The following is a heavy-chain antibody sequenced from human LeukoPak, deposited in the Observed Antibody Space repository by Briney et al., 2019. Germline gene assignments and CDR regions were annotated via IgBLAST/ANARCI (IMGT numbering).Heavy chain of an antibody. D-gene: IGHD3-16*02. Sequence: ASVKVSCKASGYTFTGYYMQWVRQAPGQGLEWMGRMNPKSGGTNYAQKFQGRVTMTRDTSISTAYMELSRLRSDDTAVYYCARPSSRYDYVWGSYRSPLDSWGQGTLVTVSS. J-gene: IGHJ4*02. CDR2: MNPKSGGT. CDR1: GYTFTGYY. V-gene: IGHV1-2*06. CDR3: ARPSSRYDYVWGSYRSPLDS.